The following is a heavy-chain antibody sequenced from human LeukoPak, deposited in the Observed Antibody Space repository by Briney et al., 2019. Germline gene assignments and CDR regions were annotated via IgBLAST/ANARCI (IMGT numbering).Heavy chain of an antibody. CDR3: AGHHTGTLRVDY. CDR2: IRYSGST. J-gene: IGHJ4*02. Sequence: SETLSLTCTVSGDSISSSYYYWGWIRQPPGKGLEWIGSIRYSGSTYHNPSLKSRVTISVDTSKDQFSLRLSSVTAADTALYYCAGHHTGTLRVDYWGQGTLVTVSS. V-gene: IGHV4-39*01. CDR1: GDSISSSYYY. D-gene: IGHD1-1*01.